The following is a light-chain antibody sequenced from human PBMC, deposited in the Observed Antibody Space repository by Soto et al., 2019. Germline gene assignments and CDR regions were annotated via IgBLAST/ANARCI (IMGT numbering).Light chain of an antibody. J-gene: IGLJ2*01. CDR3: QSYDSSLSDVV. CDR1: SSNIGAGYD. CDR2: GNS. V-gene: IGLV1-40*01. Sequence: QSVLTQPPSVSGSPGQRVTISCTGSSSNIGAGYDVHWYQQLPGTAPKLLIYGNSNRPSGVPDRFSGSKSGTSASLAITGLQAEDEADEYCQSYDSSLSDVVFGGGTKLTVL.